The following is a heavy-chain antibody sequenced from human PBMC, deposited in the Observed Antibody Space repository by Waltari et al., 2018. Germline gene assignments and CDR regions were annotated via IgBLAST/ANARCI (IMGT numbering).Heavy chain of an antibody. D-gene: IGHD3-16*01. V-gene: IGHV1-69*01. CDR2: ITPVCGTQ. CDR1: GRTVHNYI. J-gene: IGHJ6*03. CDR3: ARELGERSRYYMDV. Sequence: QVQLVQSGAEVKKPGSSVKVSCKASGRTVHNYIIGGVRRAPGQGLEWMGYITPVCGTQNYARQFQGRLTSTADVSTSTVFLERSSLKSDDTAVYNCARELGERSRYYMDVWGKGTTVTISS.